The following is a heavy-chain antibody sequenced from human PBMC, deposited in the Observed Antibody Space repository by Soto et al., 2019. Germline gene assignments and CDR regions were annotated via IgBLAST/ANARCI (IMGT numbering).Heavy chain of an antibody. CDR2: ISGSSDYI. V-gene: IGHV3-23*01. J-gene: IGHJ4*02. CDR1: GFTFKSNA. D-gene: IGHD3-3*02. CDR3: VKCSMYHCITNYFDS. Sequence: PGGSLRLSCVSSGFTFKSNAMSWVRQPPGKGLEWVSAISGSSDYIYYSDSVKGRFTISRDNSKNTLYLQMNSLRAEHTAEYYCVKCSMYHCITNYFDSLGQGALLTVPS.